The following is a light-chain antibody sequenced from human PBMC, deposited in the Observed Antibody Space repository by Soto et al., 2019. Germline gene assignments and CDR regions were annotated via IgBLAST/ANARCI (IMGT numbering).Light chain of an antibody. Sequence: DILMTQSPATLSVSAGDRATIPCRASQSVSIKLAWYKQKPGQAPRLLIYDTSTRATGIPARFSGSGAGTECTITISSLQPEDWAVYDCQQYDSSPSTFGQGTRVEIK. CDR3: QQYDSSPST. CDR1: QSVSIK. J-gene: IGKJ5*01. CDR2: DTS. V-gene: IGKV3-15*01.